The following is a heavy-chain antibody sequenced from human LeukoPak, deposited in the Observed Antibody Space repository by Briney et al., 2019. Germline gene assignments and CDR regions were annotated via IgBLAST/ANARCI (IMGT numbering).Heavy chain of an antibody. CDR3: AKLPDGYSSGSDAFDI. CDR1: GFTFRSYG. Sequence: GGSLGLSCAASGFTFRSYGMHWVRQAPGKGLEWVAFIRYDGSNKYYADSVKGRFTISRDNSKNTLYLQMNSLRAEDTAVYYCAKLPDGYSSGSDAFDIWGQGTMVTVSS. J-gene: IGHJ3*02. CDR2: IRYDGSNK. V-gene: IGHV3-30*02. D-gene: IGHD6-19*01.